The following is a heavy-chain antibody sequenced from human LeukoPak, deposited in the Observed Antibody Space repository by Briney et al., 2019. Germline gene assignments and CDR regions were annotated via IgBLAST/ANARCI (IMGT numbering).Heavy chain of an antibody. CDR1: GFTFSSYS. Sequence: GSLRLSRAASGFTFSSYSMNWVRQAPGKGLEWVAVISYDGSNRYYADSVKGRFTISRDNSKNTLYLQVSSLTPEDTAVYYCATFAYYYDNSGYSYEQYYGMDVWGPGTTVTVSS. CDR2: ISYDGSNR. V-gene: IGHV3-30*03. J-gene: IGHJ6*02. CDR3: ATFAYYYDNSGYSYEQYYGMDV. D-gene: IGHD3-22*01.